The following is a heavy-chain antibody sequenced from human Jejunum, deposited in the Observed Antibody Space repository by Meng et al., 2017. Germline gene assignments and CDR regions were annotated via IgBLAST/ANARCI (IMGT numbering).Heavy chain of an antibody. CDR3: ARGPPSGYGTTWFDY. V-gene: IGHV3-7*01. D-gene: IGHD2-15*01. CDR2: IKADGGDK. CDR1: AFTLSRYW. J-gene: IGHJ5*01. Sequence: GGSLRLSCAASAFTLSRYWMGWVRQAPGKGLEWVASIKADGGDKYYVDSVRGRFTVSRENVQSSLFLQMNSLRADDTAVYFCARGPPSGYGTTWFDYWGQGTLVTVSS.